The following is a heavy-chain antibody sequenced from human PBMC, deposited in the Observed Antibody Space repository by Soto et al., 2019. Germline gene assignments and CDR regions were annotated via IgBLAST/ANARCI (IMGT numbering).Heavy chain of an antibody. D-gene: IGHD3-10*01. V-gene: IGHV3-15*07. CDR3: TTGDYMVRGVIKYYYYGIDV. CDR2: IKSKTDGGTT. Sequence: PGGSLRLSCAASGFTFSNAWMNWVRPAPGKGLEWVGRIKSKTDGGTTDYAAPVKGRFTISRDDSKNTLYLQMNSLKTEDTAVYYCTTGDYMVRGVIKYYYYGIDVWGRGTTVTVSS. J-gene: IGHJ6*02. CDR1: GFTFSNAW.